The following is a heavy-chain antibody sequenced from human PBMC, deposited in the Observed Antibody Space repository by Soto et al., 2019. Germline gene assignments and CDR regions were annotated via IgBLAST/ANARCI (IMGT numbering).Heavy chain of an antibody. CDR3: AKGAVAGTPTSYYYYGMDV. CDR2: IIPIFGTV. V-gene: IGHV1-69*12. Sequence: QVQLLQSGAEVKKPGSSVRVSCEASGGTFRTYAMSWVRQAPGQGLEWMGEIIPIFGTVNYAQKFQGRVTITADESTTTVYMDLRSLRSEDTAVYYCAKGAVAGTPTSYYYYGMDVW. CDR1: GGTFRTYA. D-gene: IGHD6-19*01. J-gene: IGHJ6*01.